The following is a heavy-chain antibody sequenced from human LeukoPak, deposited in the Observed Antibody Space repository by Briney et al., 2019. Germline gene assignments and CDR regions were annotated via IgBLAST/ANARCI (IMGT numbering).Heavy chain of an antibody. J-gene: IGHJ4*02. CDR1: GFTFSSYW. CDR2: ISPGGEIL. V-gene: IGHV3-23*01. D-gene: IGHD3-10*01. Sequence: PGGSLRLSCAASGFTFSSYWMHWVRQAPGKGLEWVSAISPGGEILYYADSVKGRFTISRDNSKDTVSLQMHSLRAEDTATYYCAKDDGWIYFNHWGQGTLATVSS. CDR3: AKDDGWIYFNH.